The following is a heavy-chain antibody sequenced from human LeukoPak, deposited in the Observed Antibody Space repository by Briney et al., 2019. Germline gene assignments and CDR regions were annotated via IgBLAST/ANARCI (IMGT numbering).Heavy chain of an antibody. V-gene: IGHV1-2*04. CDR2: INPNSGGT. D-gene: IGHD5-24*01. J-gene: IGHJ4*02. Sequence: ASVKVSCKASGYTFTGYYMHWVRQAPGQGLEWMGWINPNSGGTNYAQKFQGWVTMTRDTSISTAYMELSRLRSDDTAVYYCARAGTVEMTPLDYWGQGTLVTISS. CDR3: ARAGTVEMTPLDY. CDR1: GYTFTGYY.